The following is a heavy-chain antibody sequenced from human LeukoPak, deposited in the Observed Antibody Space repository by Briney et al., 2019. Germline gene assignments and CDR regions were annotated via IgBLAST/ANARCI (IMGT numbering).Heavy chain of an antibody. CDR1: GYSISSGYY. J-gene: IGHJ4*02. D-gene: IGHD2-2*01. CDR3: ARVQPYDYDDY. V-gene: IGHV4-38-2*01. Sequence: SETLSLTCAVSGYSISSGYYWGWIRQPPGKGLEWIGSIYHSGSTYYNPSLKSRVTISVDTSKNQFSLKLSSVTAADTAVYYCARVQPYDYDDYWGQGTLVTVSS. CDR2: IYHSGST.